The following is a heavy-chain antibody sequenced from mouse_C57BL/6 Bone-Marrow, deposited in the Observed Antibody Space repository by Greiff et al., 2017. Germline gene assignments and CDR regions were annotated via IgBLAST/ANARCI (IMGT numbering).Heavy chain of an antibody. CDR1: GFNIKDYY. CDR3: TTEGSTVVARDY. D-gene: IGHD1-1*01. J-gene: IGHJ2*01. V-gene: IGHV14-1*01. CDR2: IDPEDGDT. Sequence: VQLQQSGEELVRPGASVKLSCTASGFNIKDYYMHWVKQRPEQGLEWIGRIDPEDGDTEYAPKFQGKATMTADTSSNTAYLQLSSLTSEDTAVYYCTTEGSTVVARDYWGQGTTLTVSS.